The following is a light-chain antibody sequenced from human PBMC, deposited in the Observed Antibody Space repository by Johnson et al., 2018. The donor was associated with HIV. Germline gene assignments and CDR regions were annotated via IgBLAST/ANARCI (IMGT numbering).Light chain of an antibody. CDR2: ENI. Sequence: QSVLTQPPSVSAAPGQKVTISCSGSSSNIGNNYVSWYQQLPGTAPKLLVYENIKRPSGIPDRFSGSKSGTSATLGIAGLQTGDEADYYCGTWDSSLSDNVFGTGTKGTVL. V-gene: IGLV1-51*02. CDR3: GTWDSSLSDNV. J-gene: IGLJ1*01. CDR1: SSNIGNNY.